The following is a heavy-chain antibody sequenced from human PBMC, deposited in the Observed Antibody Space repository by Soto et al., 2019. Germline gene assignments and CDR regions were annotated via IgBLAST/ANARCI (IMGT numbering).Heavy chain of an antibody. Sequence: QVQLQESGPGLVKPSGTLSLTCAVSGGSISSSNWWSWVRQPPGKGLAWIGEIYHSGSTNYNPSLKSQVTRSGPTCEPQLSLKLSSVTAADTAVYYCARGIGGGRHFAYWGQGNLVTVSS. V-gene: IGHV4-4*02. CDR3: ARGIGGGRHFAY. J-gene: IGHJ4*02. CDR2: IYHSGST. D-gene: IGHD3-16*01. CDR1: GGSISSSNW.